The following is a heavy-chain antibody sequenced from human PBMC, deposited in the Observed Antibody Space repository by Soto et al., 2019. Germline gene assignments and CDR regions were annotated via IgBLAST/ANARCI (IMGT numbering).Heavy chain of an antibody. Sequence: PGESLKISCKGSGYSFTSYWIGWARQMRGKGLEWMGIIYPGDSDTRYSPSFHGQVTISADKSISTAYLQWSSLKASDTAMYYCARTLRGLLWFGELFSGPPFPDYGMDVWGQGTTVTVSS. CDR2: IYPGDSDT. CDR1: GYSFTSYW. V-gene: IGHV5-51*01. D-gene: IGHD3-10*01. CDR3: ARTLRGLLWFGELFSGPPFPDYGMDV. J-gene: IGHJ6*02.